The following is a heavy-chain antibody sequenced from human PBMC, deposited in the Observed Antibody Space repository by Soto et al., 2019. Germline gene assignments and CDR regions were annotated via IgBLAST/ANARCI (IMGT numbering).Heavy chain of an antibody. V-gene: IGHV3-23*01. Sequence: GGSLRLSCAASGFTFSSYAMSWVRQAPGKGLEWVSAISGSGGSTYYADSVKGRFTISRDNSKNTLYLQMNSLRAEDTAVYYCAKTEDFWSGLNPDYWGQGTLVTVSS. CDR1: GFTFSSYA. CDR2: ISGSGGST. CDR3: AKTEDFWSGLNPDY. J-gene: IGHJ4*02. D-gene: IGHD3-3*01.